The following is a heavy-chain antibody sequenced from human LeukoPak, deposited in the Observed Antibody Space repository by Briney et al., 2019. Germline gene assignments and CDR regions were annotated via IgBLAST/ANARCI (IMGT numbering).Heavy chain of an antibody. D-gene: IGHD6-19*01. CDR2: ISESGGTT. CDR3: ARQWLING. Sequence: SGGSLRLTCAASGFTFSSYAMNWVRQAPGKGLGWVSSISESGGTTDYADSVKGRFTISRDNSKNTLYLQMNSLRAEDTAVYYCARQWLINGWGQGILVTVSS. CDR1: GFTFSSYA. J-gene: IGHJ4*02. V-gene: IGHV3-23*01.